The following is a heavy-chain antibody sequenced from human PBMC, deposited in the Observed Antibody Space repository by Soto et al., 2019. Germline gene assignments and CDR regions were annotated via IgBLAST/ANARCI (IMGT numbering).Heavy chain of an antibody. Sequence: ASVKVSCKASGGTFSSYAISWVRQAPGQGLEWMGGIIPIFGTANYAQEFQGRVTITADESTSTAYMELSSLRSEDTAVYYCAKEDIVVVPAAITYYYYGMDVWGQGTTVTVSS. V-gene: IGHV1-69*13. CDR1: GGTFSSYA. J-gene: IGHJ6*02. D-gene: IGHD2-2*02. CDR2: IIPIFGTA. CDR3: AKEDIVVVPAAITYYYYGMDV.